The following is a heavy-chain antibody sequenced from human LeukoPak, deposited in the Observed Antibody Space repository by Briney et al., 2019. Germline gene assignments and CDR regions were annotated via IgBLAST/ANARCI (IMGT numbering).Heavy chain of an antibody. D-gene: IGHD3-10*01. Sequence: AGGSPRLSCAASGFTFSSYEMIWVRQAPGKGLEWVSYISSTGSTIYYADSVKGRFTSSRDNAKNSLYLQMNSLRAEDTAVYYCARPSSRDYWGQGTLVTVSS. CDR3: ARPSSRDY. CDR1: GFTFSSYE. J-gene: IGHJ4*02. CDR2: ISSTGSTI. V-gene: IGHV3-48*03.